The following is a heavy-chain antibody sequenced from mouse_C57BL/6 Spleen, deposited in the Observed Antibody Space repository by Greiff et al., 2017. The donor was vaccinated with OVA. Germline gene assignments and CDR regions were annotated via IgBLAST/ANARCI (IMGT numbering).Heavy chain of an antibody. Sequence: DVQLVESGGGLVKPGGSLKLSCAASGFTFSDYGMHWVRQAPEKGLGWVAYISSGSSTIYYADTVKGRFPISRDNATNTLFLQMPSLRSEDTAMYYCARRDYDEFAYWGQGTLVTVSA. CDR3: ARRDYDEFAY. CDR2: ISSGSSTI. J-gene: IGHJ3*01. V-gene: IGHV5-17*01. D-gene: IGHD2-4*01. CDR1: GFTFSDYG.